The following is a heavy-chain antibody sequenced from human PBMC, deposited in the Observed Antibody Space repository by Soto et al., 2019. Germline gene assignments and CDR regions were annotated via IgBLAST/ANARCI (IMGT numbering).Heavy chain of an antibody. CDR1: GFTFSSYG. Sequence: QVQLVESGGGVVQPGRSLRLSCAASGFTFSSYGMHWVRQAPGKGLEWVAVIWYDGSNKYYADSVKGRFTISRDNSKNTLYLQMNSLRAEDTAVYYCASSIAARRYYYYGMDVWGQGTTVTVS. CDR3: ASSIAARRYYYYGMDV. CDR2: IWYDGSNK. D-gene: IGHD6-6*01. J-gene: IGHJ6*02. V-gene: IGHV3-33*01.